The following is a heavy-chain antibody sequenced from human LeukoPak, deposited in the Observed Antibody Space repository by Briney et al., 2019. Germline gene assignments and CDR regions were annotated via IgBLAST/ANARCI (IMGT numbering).Heavy chain of an antibody. CDR1: GFTFSSYD. V-gene: IGHV3-23*01. CDR2: ISGSGGST. CDR3: ARVIAAAGPPYYFYYMDV. D-gene: IGHD6-13*01. Sequence: GGSLRLSCAASGFTFSSYDMTWVRQAPGKGLEWVSNISGSGGSTYYADSVKGRFTISRDNAKNSLYLQLNSLRAEDTALYHCARVIAAAGPPYYFYYMDVWGKGTTVTISS. J-gene: IGHJ6*03.